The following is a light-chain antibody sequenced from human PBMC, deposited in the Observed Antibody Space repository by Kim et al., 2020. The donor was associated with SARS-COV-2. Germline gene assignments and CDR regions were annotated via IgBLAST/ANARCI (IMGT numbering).Light chain of an antibody. CDR2: DVS. V-gene: IGLV2-14*03. CDR3: SAYTSSNTVL. J-gene: IGLJ2*01. CDR1: SSDVGGYNY. Sequence: GQSITISCTGTSSDVGGYNYVSWYQHLPGKAPKIILHDVSRRPSGVSYRFSGSKSGNTASLTISGLQAEDEGDYYCSAYTSSNTVLFGGGTKVTVL.